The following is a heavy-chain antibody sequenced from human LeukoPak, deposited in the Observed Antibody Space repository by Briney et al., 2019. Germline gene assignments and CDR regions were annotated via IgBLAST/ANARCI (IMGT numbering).Heavy chain of an antibody. J-gene: IGHJ4*02. CDR2: IYISGTT. Sequence: PSETLSLTCSVSGGSLSNYYWSWIRQPAGKGMEWIGRIYISGTTNYNPSLTSRVTMSVDTSKNQLSLKLSSVTAADTAVYYCARGVTTSRFLDYWGQGTLVTVSS. V-gene: IGHV4-4*07. CDR1: GGSLSNYY. D-gene: IGHD3-22*01. CDR3: ARGVTTSRFLDY.